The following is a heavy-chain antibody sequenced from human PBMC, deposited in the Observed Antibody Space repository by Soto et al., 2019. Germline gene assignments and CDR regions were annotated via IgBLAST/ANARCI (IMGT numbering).Heavy chain of an antibody. CDR1: GGSISVNNYY. CDR3: ARLPRYDFWT. Sequence: PSETLSLTCTVSGGSISVNNYYWGWIRQTPGKGLEWIGNIYYSGSTSYDPSLKSRLTMSVDTSKSQFSLNLNSVTASDTAVYYCARLPRYDFWTWGQGTLVTVSS. J-gene: IGHJ5*02. D-gene: IGHD3-3*01. CDR2: IYYSGST. V-gene: IGHV4-39*01.